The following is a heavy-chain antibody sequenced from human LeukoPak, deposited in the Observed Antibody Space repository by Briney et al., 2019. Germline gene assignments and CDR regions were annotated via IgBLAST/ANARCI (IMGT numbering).Heavy chain of an antibody. J-gene: IGHJ5*02. V-gene: IGHV4-59*01. D-gene: IGHD3-10*01. Sequence: SETLSLTCTVSGGSISVYSWTWIRQPPGQGLEWIGYFHNSRTTSYNPSLTGRVIISVDAAMDQISLKLNSVTAADTAVYYCARGHLGLSPWGQGTLVTVSS. CDR3: ARGHLGLSP. CDR1: GGSISVYS. CDR2: FHNSRTT.